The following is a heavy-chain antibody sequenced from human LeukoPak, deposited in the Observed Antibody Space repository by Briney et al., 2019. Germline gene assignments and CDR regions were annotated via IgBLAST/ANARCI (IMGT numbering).Heavy chain of an antibody. D-gene: IGHD6-19*01. CDR3: ARSGIWDSSAWSDY. CDR2: INPNSGGT. CDR1: GYTFTGYD. V-gene: IGHV1-2*03. J-gene: IGHJ4*02. Sequence: LVASVKVSCKASGYTFTGYDMHWVRQAPGQGLEWMGWINPNSGGTNYAQKFQGRVTMTRDTSISTAYMELSRLTSDDTAVYYCARSGIWDSSAWSDYWGQGTLVTVSS.